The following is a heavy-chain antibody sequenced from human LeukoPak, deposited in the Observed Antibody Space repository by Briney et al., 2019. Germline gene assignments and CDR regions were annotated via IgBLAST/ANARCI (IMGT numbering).Heavy chain of an antibody. V-gene: IGHV3-21*01. Sequence: GGSLRLSCAASGFTFSSYSMNWVRQAPGKGLEWVSSISSSSSYIYYADSVKGRFTISRDNAKNSLYLQMNSLRAEDTAVYYCARGYCSGGSCYNVVWGQGILVTVSS. CDR3: ARGYCSGGSCYNVV. D-gene: IGHD2-15*01. CDR2: ISSSSSYI. J-gene: IGHJ4*02. CDR1: GFTFSSYS.